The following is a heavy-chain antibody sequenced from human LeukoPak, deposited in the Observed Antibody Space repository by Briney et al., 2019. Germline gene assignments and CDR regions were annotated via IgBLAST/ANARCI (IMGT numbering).Heavy chain of an antibody. D-gene: IGHD1-1*01. CDR1: GYTFTDYY. Sequence: ASVKVSCKASGYTFTDYYMHWVRQAPGQGLEWMGWINPNSGGTNYAQKFQGRVTMTKDTSISTAYMELSRLRSDDTAVYYCARDRTFFDYWGQGTLVTVSS. CDR2: INPNSGGT. CDR3: ARDRTFFDY. J-gene: IGHJ4*02. V-gene: IGHV1-2*02.